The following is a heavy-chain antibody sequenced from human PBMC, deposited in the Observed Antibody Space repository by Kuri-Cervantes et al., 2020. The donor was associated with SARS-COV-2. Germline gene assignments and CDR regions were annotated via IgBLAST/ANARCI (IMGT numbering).Heavy chain of an antibody. D-gene: IGHD3-3*01. Sequence: GESLKISCAASGFTFSSFAIHWVRQAPGKGLEWVSSISSSSSYIYYADSVKGRFTISRDNAKNSLYLQMNSLRAEDTAVYYCARDARITIFGVVIIEQVFDYWGQGTLVTVSS. V-gene: IGHV3-21*01. CDR1: GFTFSSFA. CDR3: ARDARITIFGVVIIEQVFDY. CDR2: ISSSSSYI. J-gene: IGHJ4*02.